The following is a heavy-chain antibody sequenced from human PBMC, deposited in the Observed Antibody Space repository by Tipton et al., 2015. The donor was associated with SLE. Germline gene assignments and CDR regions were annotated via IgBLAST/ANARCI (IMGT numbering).Heavy chain of an antibody. CDR3: AHANWGTNFDY. V-gene: IGHV4-39*06. CDR1: GGSISSSSHY. CDR2: IYYSGST. D-gene: IGHD7-27*01. J-gene: IGHJ4*02. Sequence: TLSLTCTVSGGSISSSSHYWAWIRQPPGKGLEWIGSIYYSGSTYYNPSLESRVTISVDTSKNQFPLKLSSVTAADTAVFYCAHANWGTNFDYWGQGTLVTVSS.